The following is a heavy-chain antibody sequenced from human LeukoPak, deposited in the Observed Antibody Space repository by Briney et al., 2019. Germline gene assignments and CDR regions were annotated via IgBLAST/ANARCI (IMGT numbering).Heavy chain of an antibody. CDR3: ARDGDGYSYGPDSPAPIDY. D-gene: IGHD5-24*01. Sequence: GGSLRLSCAASGFTFSSYGMHWVRQAPGKGLEWVAVIWYDGSNKYYADSVKGRFTISRDNSKNTLYLQMNSLRAEDTAVYYCARDGDGYSYGPDSPAPIDYWGQGTLVTVSS. V-gene: IGHV3-33*01. CDR1: GFTFSSYG. CDR2: IWYDGSNK. J-gene: IGHJ4*02.